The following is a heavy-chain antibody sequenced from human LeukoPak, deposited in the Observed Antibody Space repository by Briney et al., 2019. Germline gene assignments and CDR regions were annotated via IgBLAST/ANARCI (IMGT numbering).Heavy chain of an antibody. CDR3: AREHYGGNSVVAFDI. Sequence: SETLSLTCTVSGGSISSYYWSWLRQPPGKGLEWIGYIYYSGSTNYNPSLKSRVTISVDTSKNQFSLKLSSVTAADTAVYYCAREHYGGNSVVAFDIWGQGTMVTVSS. CDR1: GGSISSYY. CDR2: IYYSGST. D-gene: IGHD4-23*01. V-gene: IGHV4-59*01. J-gene: IGHJ3*02.